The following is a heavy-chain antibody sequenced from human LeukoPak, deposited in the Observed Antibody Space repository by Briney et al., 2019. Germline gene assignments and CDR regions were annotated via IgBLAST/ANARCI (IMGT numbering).Heavy chain of an antibody. D-gene: IGHD3-22*01. CDR3: ARDLYRIVVVPHYFDY. J-gene: IGHJ4*02. V-gene: IGHV3-48*03. CDR1: GFTFSTYE. Sequence: PGGSLRLSCAASGFTFSTYEMTWVRQSPGKGLEWVSYISSSGSTIYYADSVKGRFTISRDNARNSLYLQMNSLRAEDTAVYYCARDLYRIVVVPHYFDYWGQGTLVTVSS. CDR2: ISSSGSTI.